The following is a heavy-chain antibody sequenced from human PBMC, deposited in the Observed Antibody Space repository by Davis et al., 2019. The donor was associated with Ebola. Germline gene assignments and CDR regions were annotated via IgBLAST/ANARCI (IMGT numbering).Heavy chain of an antibody. CDR3: ASFCGYCSSTSCSYYYYGMDV. D-gene: IGHD2-2*01. Sequence: ASVKVSCKASGYTFTGYYMHWVRQAPGQGLEWMGWINPNSGGTNYAQKFQGRVTMTRDTSISTAYMELSRLRSDDTAVYYCASFCGYCSSTSCSYYYYGMDVWGQGTTVTVSS. J-gene: IGHJ6*02. CDR2: INPNSGGT. V-gene: IGHV1-2*02. CDR1: GYTFTGYY.